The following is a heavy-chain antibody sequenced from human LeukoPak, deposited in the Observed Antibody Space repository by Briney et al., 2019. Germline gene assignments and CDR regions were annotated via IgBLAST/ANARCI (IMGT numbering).Heavy chain of an antibody. CDR1: GYSFTSYW. J-gene: IGHJ4*02. Sequence: GESLKISCKGSGYSFTSYWIGWVRQMPGKGLEWMGIIYPGDSDTRYSTSFQGQVTISAGKSISTAYLQWSSLKASDTYMYYCAMKYSSSYSYFDYWGQGTLVTVSS. CDR2: IYPGDSDT. V-gene: IGHV5-51*01. CDR3: AMKYSSSYSYFDY. D-gene: IGHD3-22*01.